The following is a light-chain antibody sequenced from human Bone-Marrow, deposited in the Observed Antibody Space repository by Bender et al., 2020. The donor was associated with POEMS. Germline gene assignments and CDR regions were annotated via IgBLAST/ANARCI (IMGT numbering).Light chain of an antibody. V-gene: IGLV2-14*02. J-gene: IGLJ2*01. CDR3: SSYTSSSTPV. CDR2: EVS. CDR1: SSDVGTYNL. Sequence: QSALTQPASVSGSPGQSITISCAGTSSDVGTYNLVSWYQQRPGKAPNLIIYEVSNRPSGVSNRFSGSKSGNTASLTISGLQAEDEADYYCSSYTSSSTPVFGGGTKLTVL.